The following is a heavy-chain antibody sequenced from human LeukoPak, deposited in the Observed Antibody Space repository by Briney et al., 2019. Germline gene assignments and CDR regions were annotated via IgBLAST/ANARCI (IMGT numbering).Heavy chain of an antibody. CDR1: GYTFTGYY. Sequence: GASVKVSCKASGYTFTGYYIHWVRQAPGQGLEWMGWINPNSGGTNYAQKFQGRVTMTRDTSISTAYMELSRLRSDDTAVYYCARDDKNAYDAFDIWGQGTMVTVSS. V-gene: IGHV1-2*02. J-gene: IGHJ3*02. D-gene: IGHD2-21*01. CDR2: INPNSGGT. CDR3: ARDDKNAYDAFDI.